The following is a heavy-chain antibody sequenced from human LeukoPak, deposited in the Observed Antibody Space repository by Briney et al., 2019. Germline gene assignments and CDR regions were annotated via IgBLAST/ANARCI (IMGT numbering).Heavy chain of an antibody. J-gene: IGHJ4*02. D-gene: IGHD6-13*01. CDR1: GFTFSSYA. CDR3: ARERRGSSWYYFDY. Sequence: PGGSLRLSCAASGFTFSSYAMSWVRQAPGKGLEWVSTISGSGGSTYYADSVKGRFTISRDNSKNTLYLQMNSLRAEDTAVYYCARERRGSSWYYFDYWGQGTLVTVSS. CDR2: ISGSGGST. V-gene: IGHV3-23*01.